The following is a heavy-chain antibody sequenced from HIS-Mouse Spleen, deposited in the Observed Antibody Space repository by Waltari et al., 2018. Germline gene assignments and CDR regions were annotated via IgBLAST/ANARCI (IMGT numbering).Heavy chain of an antibody. J-gene: IGHJ3*02. CDR2: SNAGNGNT. CDR1: GYTFTSYA. D-gene: IGHD5-12*01. V-gene: IGHV1-3*02. Sequence: QVQLVQSGAEVKKPGASVKVSCKASGYTFTSYAMHWVRQAPGQRLEWMGWSNAGNGNTKDSQEFQGRVTITRDTSASTAYMELSSLRSEDMAVYYCARARGGYEAFDIWGQGTMVTVSS. CDR3: ARARGGYEAFDI.